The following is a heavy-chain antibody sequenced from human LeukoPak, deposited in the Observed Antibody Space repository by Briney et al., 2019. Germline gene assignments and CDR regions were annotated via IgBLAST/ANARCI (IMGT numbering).Heavy chain of an antibody. CDR1: GGSISGYY. CDR3: ARVRRFSGYYNVYFDY. D-gene: IGHD3-3*01. V-gene: IGHV4-59*01. Sequence: SETLSLTCTVSGGSISGYYWSWIRQSPGKGLEWIGYIYYSGSTNYNPSLKSRVTVLVDSSNNQFSLKLRSVTAADTAVYYCARVRRFSGYYNVYFDYWGQGTLVTVSS. CDR2: IYYSGST. J-gene: IGHJ4*02.